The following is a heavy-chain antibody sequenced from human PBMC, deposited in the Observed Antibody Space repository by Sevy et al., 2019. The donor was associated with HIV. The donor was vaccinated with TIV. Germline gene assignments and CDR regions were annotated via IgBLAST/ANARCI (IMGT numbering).Heavy chain of an antibody. CDR2: INHSGST. CDR3: ARGRGYDYVWGSYRYTYFDY. CDR1: GGSFSGYY. Sequence: SETLSLTCAVYGGSFSGYYWSWIRQPPGKGLEWIGEINHSGSTNYNPSLKSRVTISVDTSKNQFSPKLSSVTAADTAVYYCARGRGYDYVWGSYRYTYFDYWGQGTLVTVSS. D-gene: IGHD3-16*02. J-gene: IGHJ4*02. V-gene: IGHV4-34*01.